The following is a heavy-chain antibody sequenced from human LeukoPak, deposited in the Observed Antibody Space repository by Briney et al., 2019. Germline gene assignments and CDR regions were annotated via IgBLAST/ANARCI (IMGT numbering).Heavy chain of an antibody. Sequence: HTGGSLRLSCAASGFTFSSYEMNCVRQAPGKGLEWVSYISSSGSTIYYADSVKGRFTTSRDNAKNSLYLQMNSLRAEDTAVYYCARDSSSWPYYFDYWGQGTLVTVSS. V-gene: IGHV3-48*03. CDR2: ISSSGSTI. CDR1: GFTFSSYE. J-gene: IGHJ4*02. D-gene: IGHD6-13*01. CDR3: ARDSSSWPYYFDY.